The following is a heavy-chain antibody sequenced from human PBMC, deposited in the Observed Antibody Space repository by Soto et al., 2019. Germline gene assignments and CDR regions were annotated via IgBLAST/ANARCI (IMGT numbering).Heavy chain of an antibody. CDR3: AKDRVSTGSYSLDF. Sequence: EVQLLESGGGLVQPGGSLRVSCAASGFTFSNYGMSWVRQAPEAGLEWVSTVSGSGATSYADSVRGRFTIYRDNSKNTLYLQMNSLRDEDTAIYYCAKDRVSTGSYSLDFWGQGTLVTVSS. V-gene: IGHV3-23*01. CDR2: VSGSGAT. D-gene: IGHD1-26*01. J-gene: IGHJ4*02. CDR1: GFTFSNYG.